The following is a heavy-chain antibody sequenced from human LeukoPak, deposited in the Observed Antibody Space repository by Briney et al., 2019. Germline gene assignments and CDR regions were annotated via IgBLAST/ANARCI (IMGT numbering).Heavy chain of an antibody. CDR1: GGSISSGSYY. D-gene: IGHD3/OR15-3a*01. CDR3: ARDHGRFDP. J-gene: IGHJ5*02. V-gene: IGHV4-61*02. Sequence: SETLSLTCTVSGGSISSGSYYWSWIRQPAGKVLEWIGRIYTSGSTNYSPSLKSRVTISVDTSKNQFSLKLSSVTAADTAVYYCARDHGRFDPWGQGTLVTVSS. CDR2: IYTSGST.